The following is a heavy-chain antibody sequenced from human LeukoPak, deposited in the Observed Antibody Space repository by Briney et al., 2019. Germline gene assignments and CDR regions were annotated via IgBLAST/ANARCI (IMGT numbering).Heavy chain of an antibody. CDR3: ARGGAIDY. J-gene: IGHJ4*02. V-gene: IGHV4-34*01. Sequence: SGTLSLTCAASGGSFSGYYRSWVRQPPGKGLEWIGEINHSGSTNYNPALKSRVTISVDTSKNQYSLKLSSVTAADTAVYYFARGGAIDYWGQGTLVTVSS. D-gene: IGHD3-16*01. CDR2: INHSGST. CDR1: GGSFSGYY.